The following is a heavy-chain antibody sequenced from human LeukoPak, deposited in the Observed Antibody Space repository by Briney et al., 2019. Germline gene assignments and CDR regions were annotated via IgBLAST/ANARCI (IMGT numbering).Heavy chain of an antibody. J-gene: IGHJ4*02. CDR3: ARSFLAYCGGDCYPPL. CDR2: ISSSSSYI. D-gene: IGHD2-21*02. CDR1: GFTFSSYS. V-gene: IGHV3-21*01. Sequence: PGGSLRLSCAASGFTFSSYSMNWVRQAPGKGLEWVSSISSSSSYIKYADSVKGRFTISRDNAKNSLYLQMNSLRAEDTAVYYCARSFLAYCGGDCYPPLWGQGTLVTVSS.